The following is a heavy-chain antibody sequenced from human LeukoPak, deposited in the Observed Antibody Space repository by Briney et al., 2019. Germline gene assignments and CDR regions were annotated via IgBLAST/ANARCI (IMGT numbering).Heavy chain of an antibody. D-gene: IGHD6-13*01. CDR3: ARAKAAAGIDYFDY. J-gene: IGHJ4*02. CDR1: GASISDYY. CDR2: IYYSGST. V-gene: IGHV4-59*13. Sequence: SETLSLTCTVSGASISDYYWNWIRQPPGKGLEWIGYIYYSGSTNYNPSLKSRVTISVGTSKNQFSLKLSSVTAADTAVYYCARAKAAAGIDYFDYWGQGTLVTVSS.